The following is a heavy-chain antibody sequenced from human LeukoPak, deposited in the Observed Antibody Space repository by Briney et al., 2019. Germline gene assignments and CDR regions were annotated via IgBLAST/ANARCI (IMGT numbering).Heavy chain of an antibody. CDR2: INTNTGNP. V-gene: IGHV7-4-1*02. D-gene: IGHD6-13*01. Sequence: ASVKVSCKASGYTFTSYAMNWVRQAPGQGLEWMGWINTNTGNPTYAQGFTGRFVFSLDTSVSTAYLQISSPKAEDTAVYYCARDRRIIAAAGTGFDPWGQGTLVTVSS. J-gene: IGHJ5*02. CDR1: GYTFTSYA. CDR3: ARDRRIIAAAGTGFDP.